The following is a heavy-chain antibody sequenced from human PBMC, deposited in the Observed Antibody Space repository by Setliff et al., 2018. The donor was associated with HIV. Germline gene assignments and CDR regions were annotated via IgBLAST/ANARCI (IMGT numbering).Heavy chain of an antibody. CDR3: IIAYSSGWLAPMGLDS. CDR2: IYYSGST. D-gene: IGHD6-19*01. J-gene: IGHJ4*02. CDR1: GGSIRSSSSY. Sequence: TLSLTCTVSGGSIRSSSSYWGWIRQPPGKGLEWIGIIYYSGSTYYKPSLKSRVTISVDTSKNQFSLKLNSVTAADTAVYYCIIAYSSGWLAPMGLDSWGQGTLVTVSS. V-gene: IGHV4-39*01.